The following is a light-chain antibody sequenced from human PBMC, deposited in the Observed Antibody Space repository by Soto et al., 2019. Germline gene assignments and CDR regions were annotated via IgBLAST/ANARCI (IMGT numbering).Light chain of an antibody. J-gene: IGLJ2*01. CDR2: GNS. CDR3: QSYDSSLSALV. Sequence: QSVLTQPPSVSGAPGQRVTLSCTGSSSNIGAGYDVHWYQQLPGTAPKLLIYGNSNRPSGVPDRLSGSKSGTSASLAITGLRAEDEADYYCQSYDSSLSALVFGGGTKLTVL. CDR1: SSNIGAGYD. V-gene: IGLV1-40*01.